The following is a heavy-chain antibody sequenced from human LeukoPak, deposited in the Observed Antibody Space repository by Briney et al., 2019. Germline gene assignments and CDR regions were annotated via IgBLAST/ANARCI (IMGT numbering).Heavy chain of an antibody. J-gene: IGHJ4*02. V-gene: IGHV3-48*04. CDR3: ARSASGYYIYYFDY. CDR1: GFTFSRYV. Sequence: GGSLRLSCSASGFTFSRYVVMWVRQAPGKGLEWVSYISSVGTTIYYADSVKGRFTISRDNAKNSLYLQMNSLRAEDTALYYCARSASGYYIYYFDYWGQGTLVTVSS. D-gene: IGHD3-22*01. CDR2: ISSVGTTI.